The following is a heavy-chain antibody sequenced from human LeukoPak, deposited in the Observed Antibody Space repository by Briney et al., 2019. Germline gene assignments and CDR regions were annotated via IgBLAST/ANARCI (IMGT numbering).Heavy chain of an antibody. CDR2: IIGGGGST. D-gene: IGHD2-2*01. J-gene: IGHJ6*02. CDR1: GFTFSSYA. Sequence: GGSLTLSCAASGFTFSSYAMRWLRQAPGKGWEWVSTIIGGGGSTYYADSGKGRFTISRDTSKNTLYLQMNSLRAEDTAVYYCAKDAGSDIVVVPAAPRGYYGMDVWGQGTTVTVSS. CDR3: AKDAGSDIVVVPAAPRGYYGMDV. V-gene: IGHV3-23*01.